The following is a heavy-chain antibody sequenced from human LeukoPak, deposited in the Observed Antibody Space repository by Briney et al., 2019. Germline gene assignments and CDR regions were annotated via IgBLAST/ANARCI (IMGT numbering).Heavy chain of an antibody. J-gene: IGHJ4*02. CDR1: GYTLTNYD. Sequence: ASVKVSCTASGYTLTNYDINWVRQASGQGPEWMGWMSPESGNTGYAQTFQGRVTLTRDTSINTAYMELSSLRSDDTAVYYCARGISPYYYGSGVDYWGQGTLVTVSS. CDR3: ARGISPYYYGSGVDY. V-gene: IGHV1-8*01. CDR2: MSPESGNT. D-gene: IGHD3-10*01.